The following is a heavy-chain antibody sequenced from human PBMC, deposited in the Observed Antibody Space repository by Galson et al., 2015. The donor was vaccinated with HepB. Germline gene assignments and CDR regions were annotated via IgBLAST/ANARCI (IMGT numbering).Heavy chain of an antibody. D-gene: IGHD1-26*01. J-gene: IGHJ6*02. Sequence: SVKVSCKASGYTFTSYAMHWVRQAPGQRLEWMGWINAGNGNTKYSQKFQGRVTITRDTSASTAYMELSSLRSEDTAVYYCARDFLGATPRGNYYYGMDVWGQGTTVTVSS. V-gene: IGHV1-3*01. CDR2: INAGNGNT. CDR3: ARDFLGATPRGNYYYGMDV. CDR1: GYTFTSYA.